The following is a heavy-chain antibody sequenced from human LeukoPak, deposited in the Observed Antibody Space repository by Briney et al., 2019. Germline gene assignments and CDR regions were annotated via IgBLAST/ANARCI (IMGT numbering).Heavy chain of an antibody. Sequence: ASVKVSCKASGYTFSSCAINWVRQATGQGLEWMGWMGSNSGDTGYAQKFQDRVTMTRDTFISTAYMELNNVRSEDTAVYYCVRGPPNWGFDYWGQGTLVTVSS. V-gene: IGHV1-8*01. CDR2: MGSNSGDT. D-gene: IGHD7-27*01. J-gene: IGHJ4*02. CDR1: GYTFSSCA. CDR3: VRGPPNWGFDY.